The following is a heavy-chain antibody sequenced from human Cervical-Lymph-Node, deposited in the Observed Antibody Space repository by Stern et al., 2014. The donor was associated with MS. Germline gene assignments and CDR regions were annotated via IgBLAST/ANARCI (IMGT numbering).Heavy chain of an antibody. V-gene: IGHV4-31*03. D-gene: IGHD3-16*02. CDR2: IYYSGST. J-gene: IGHJ4*02. Sequence: QVQLQESGPGLVKPSQTLSLTCTVSGGSISSGGYYWSWIRQHPEKGLEWIGYIYYSGSTSYNPSLKSRVTISLDTSKSQFSLKLSSVTAADTAVYYCAKYRVFGGVIVVDYWGQGTLVTVSS. CDR3: AKYRVFGGVIVVDY. CDR1: GGSISSGGYY.